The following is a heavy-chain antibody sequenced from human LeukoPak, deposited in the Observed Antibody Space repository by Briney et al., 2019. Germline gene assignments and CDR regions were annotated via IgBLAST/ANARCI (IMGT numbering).Heavy chain of an antibody. Sequence: SETLSLTCTVSGGSISSSSYYWGWIRQPPGKGLEWIGSICYSGSTYYNPSLKSRVTISVDTSKNQFSLKLSSVTAADTAVYYCATLPQVPVIPESSNDYWGQGTLVTVSS. J-gene: IGHJ4*02. V-gene: IGHV4-39*01. CDR1: GGSISSSSYY. CDR2: ICYSGST. D-gene: IGHD3-16*02. CDR3: ATLPQVPVIPESSNDY.